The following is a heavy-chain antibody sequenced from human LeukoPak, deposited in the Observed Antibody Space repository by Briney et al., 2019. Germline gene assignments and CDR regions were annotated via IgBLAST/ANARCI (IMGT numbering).Heavy chain of an antibody. CDR3: AREGGPYRPLDY. J-gene: IGHJ4*02. CDR1: GGSITNTNY. Sequence: SETLSLTCGVSGGSITNTNYWTWVRQPPGKGLEWIGEVNLQGSTNYNPSLMGRVAISVDTSENHISLQLTSVTAADTAVYYCAREGGPYRPLDYSGQGTLVTVPS. CDR2: VNLQGST. V-gene: IGHV4-4*02.